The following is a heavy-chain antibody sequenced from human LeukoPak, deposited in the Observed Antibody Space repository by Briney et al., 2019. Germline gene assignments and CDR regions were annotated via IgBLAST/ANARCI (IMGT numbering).Heavy chain of an antibody. J-gene: IGHJ5*02. V-gene: IGHV1-69*04. Sequence: ASVKVSCKVSGGTFSSYAISWVRQAPGQGLEWMGRIIPILGIANYAQKFQGRVTITADKSTSTAYMELSSLRSEDTAVYYCARGLGYCSGGSCSNWFDPWGQGTLVTVSS. CDR1: GGTFSSYA. CDR2: IIPILGIA. CDR3: ARGLGYCSGGSCSNWFDP. D-gene: IGHD2-15*01.